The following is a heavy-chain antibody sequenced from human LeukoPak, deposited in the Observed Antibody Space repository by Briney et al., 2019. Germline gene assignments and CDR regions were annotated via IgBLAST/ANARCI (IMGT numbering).Heavy chain of an antibody. CDR3: ARVFFISKVGATWAYLGY. D-gene: IGHD1-26*01. Sequence: ASVKVSCKASGYTFTSYGISWVRQAPGQGLEWMGWISAYNGNTNYAQKLQGRVTMTTDTSTSTAYMELRRLRSDDTAVYYCARVFFISKVGATWAYLGYWGQGTLVTVSS. CDR1: GYTFTSYG. V-gene: IGHV1-18*01. J-gene: IGHJ4*02. CDR2: ISAYNGNT.